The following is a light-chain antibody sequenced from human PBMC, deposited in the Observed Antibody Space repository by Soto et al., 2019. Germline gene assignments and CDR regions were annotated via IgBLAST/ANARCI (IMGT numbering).Light chain of an antibody. Sequence: DIQMTQSPSTLSACVGDRVTITCRASQTISSWLAWYQQKPGKPPKLLIYDASSLESGVPSSFSGSGSGTEFTLTISSLQPDDFATYYCQQYNSSPWTFGQGTKVDIK. V-gene: IGKV1-5*01. CDR3: QQYNSSPWT. CDR2: DAS. CDR1: QTISSW. J-gene: IGKJ1*01.